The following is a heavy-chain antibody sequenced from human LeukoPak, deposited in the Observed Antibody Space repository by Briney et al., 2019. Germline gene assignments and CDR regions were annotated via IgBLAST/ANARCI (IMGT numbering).Heavy chain of an antibody. D-gene: IGHD1-26*01. CDR3: ARDPDTSGSLGGDYFDY. CDR1: GGTFSSYA. Sequence: ASVKVSCKASGGTFSSYAISWVRQAPGQGLEWMGGIIPIFGTANYAQKFQGRVTITADESTSTAYMELSSLRSEDTAVYYCARDPDTSGSLGGDYFDYWGQGTLVTVSS. J-gene: IGHJ4*02. CDR2: IIPIFGTA. V-gene: IGHV1-69*13.